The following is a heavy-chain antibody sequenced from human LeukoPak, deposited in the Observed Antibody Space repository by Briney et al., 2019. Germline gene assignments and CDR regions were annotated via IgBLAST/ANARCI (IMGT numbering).Heavy chain of an antibody. J-gene: IGHJ4*02. CDR1: GYTFTGYY. V-gene: IGHV1-2*02. CDR2: INPNSGGT. CDR3: ARLRWAAGDGYYFDY. D-gene: IGHD6-13*01. Sequence: ASVKVSCKASGYTFTGYYMHWVRQAPGQGLEWMGWINPNSGGTNYAQDFHGRVTMTRDTSISTAYMELSRLKASDTAMYYCARLRWAAGDGYYFDYWGQGTPVTVSS.